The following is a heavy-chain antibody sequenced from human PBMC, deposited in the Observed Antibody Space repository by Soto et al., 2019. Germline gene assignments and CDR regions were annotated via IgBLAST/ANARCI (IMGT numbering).Heavy chain of an antibody. V-gene: IGHV3-23*01. CDR1: GFSFSSYG. CDR2: ISGSGGST. Sequence: QLLESGGGLVQPGESLSLSCAASGFSFSSYGMSWVRQAEGKGLEWVSVISGSGGSTYYADSVRGRFTISRDNSKNTLYLQMNSLRAEDTAVYYCARTLHNWNSIPEYWGRGTLVTVSS. CDR3: ARTLHNWNSIPEY. J-gene: IGHJ4*02. D-gene: IGHD1-7*01.